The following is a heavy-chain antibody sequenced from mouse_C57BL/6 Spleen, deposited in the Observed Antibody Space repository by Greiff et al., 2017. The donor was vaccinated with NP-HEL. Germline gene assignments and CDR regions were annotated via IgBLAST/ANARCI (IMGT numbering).Heavy chain of an antibody. Sequence: EVKVVESGGGLVKPGGSLKLSCAASGFTFSDYGMHWVRQAPEKGLEWVAYISSGSSTIYYADTVKGRFTISRDNAKNTLFLQMTSLRSEDTAMYYCARLALRDYFDYWGQGTTLTVSS. CDR3: ARLALRDYFDY. V-gene: IGHV5-17*01. CDR2: ISSGSSTI. J-gene: IGHJ2*01. CDR1: GFTFSDYG. D-gene: IGHD1-1*01.